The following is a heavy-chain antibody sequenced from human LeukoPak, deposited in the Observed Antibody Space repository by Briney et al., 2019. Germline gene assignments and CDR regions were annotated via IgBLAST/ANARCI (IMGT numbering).Heavy chain of an antibody. J-gene: IGHJ4*02. CDR1: GLTFSDYY. D-gene: IGHD6-19*01. CDR3: ATSSGPSRY. Sequence: GGSLRLSCAASGLTFSDYYMSWIRQAPGKGLEWVSYISSSSSYTNYADSVKGRFTISRDNAKNSLYLQMNSLRAEDTAVYYCATSSGPSRYWGQGTLVTVSS. V-gene: IGHV3-11*06. CDR2: ISSSSSYT.